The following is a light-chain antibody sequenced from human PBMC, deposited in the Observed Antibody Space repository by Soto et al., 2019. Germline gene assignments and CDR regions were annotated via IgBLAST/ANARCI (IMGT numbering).Light chain of an antibody. V-gene: IGLV1-51*01. CDR2: DNN. CDR3: GTWDDSLSAGV. J-gene: IGLJ3*02. Sequence: QSVWTQPPSVSAAPGQKVTVSCSGSSSNVGNNYVSWYQQVPGTAPKLLIYDNNKRPSGIPDRFSGSKSDTSATLGITGLQTGDEADYYCGTWDDSLSAGVFGGGTKLTVL. CDR1: SSNVGNNY.